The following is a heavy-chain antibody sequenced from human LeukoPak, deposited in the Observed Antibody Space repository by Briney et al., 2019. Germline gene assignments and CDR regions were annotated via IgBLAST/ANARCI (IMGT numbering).Heavy chain of an antibody. CDR1: GFTFSSYE. Sequence: PGGSLRLSCAASGFTFSSYEMNWVRQAPGKGLEWVSGINWNGGSTGYAGSVKGRFTISRDNAKNSLYLQMNSLRAEDTALYYCARERKHYYDSSGYWDYWGQGTLVTVSS. CDR3: ARERKHYYDSSGYWDY. D-gene: IGHD3-22*01. V-gene: IGHV3-20*04. CDR2: INWNGGST. J-gene: IGHJ4*02.